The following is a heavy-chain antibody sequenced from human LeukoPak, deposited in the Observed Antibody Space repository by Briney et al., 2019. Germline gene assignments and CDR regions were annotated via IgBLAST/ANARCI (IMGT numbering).Heavy chain of an antibody. J-gene: IGHJ4*02. CDR2: ISSSSSYI. CDR1: GFTFSSYS. D-gene: IGHD2-15*01. CDR3: ARDGRELLLLGY. V-gene: IGHV3-21*01. Sequence: GGSLRLSCAASGFTFSSYSMNWVRQAPGKGLEWVSSISSSSSYIYHADSVKGRFTISRDNAKNSLYLQMNSLRAEDTAVYYCARDGRELLLLGYWGQGTLVTVSS.